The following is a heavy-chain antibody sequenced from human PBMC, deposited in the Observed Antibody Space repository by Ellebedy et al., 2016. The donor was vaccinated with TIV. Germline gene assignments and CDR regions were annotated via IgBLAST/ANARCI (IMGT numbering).Heavy chain of an antibody. V-gene: IGHV4-34*01. CDR2: INHSGST. D-gene: IGHD2-15*01. CDR1: GGSFSGYY. J-gene: IGHJ1*01. CDR3: ARDLVRCSGGSCYRRAEYFQH. Sequence: GSLRLSXAVYGGSFSGYYWSWIRQPPGKGLEWIGEINHSGSTNYNPSLKSRVTISVDTSKNQFSLKLSSVTAADTAVYYCARDLVRCSGGSCYRRAEYFQHWGQGTLVTVSS.